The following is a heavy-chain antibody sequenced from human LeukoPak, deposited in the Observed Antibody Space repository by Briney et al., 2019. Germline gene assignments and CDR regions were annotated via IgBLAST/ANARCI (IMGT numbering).Heavy chain of an antibody. V-gene: IGHV3-66*02. CDR3: VRDRAEGPAWVEFDP. CDR2: VYSDGVT. CDR1: GFTVSSYG. J-gene: IGHJ5*02. Sequence: PGGSLRLSCAASGFTVSSYGMSWVRQAPGKGPEWVSLVYSDGVTRYADSVQGRLTISRDNSKNTVYLQMNNLRVEDTAVYHCVRDRAEGPAWVEFDPWGQGILVAVSS. D-gene: IGHD1-14*01.